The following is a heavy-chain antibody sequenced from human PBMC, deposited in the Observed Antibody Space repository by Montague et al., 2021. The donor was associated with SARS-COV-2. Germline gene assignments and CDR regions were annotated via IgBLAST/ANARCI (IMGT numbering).Heavy chain of an antibody. CDR2: IYPGDSET. V-gene: IGHV5-51*01. CDR3: ARLGGLRDYYYYGMDV. Sequence: QSGSEVKKPGESLKISCKGSGYSFISDWIGWVRQMPGKGLEWMGXIYPGDSETRYSPSFQGQVTISADKSISTAYLQWSSLKASDTAMYYCARLGGLRDYYYYGMDVWGQGTTVTVSS. CDR1: GYSFISDW. D-gene: IGHD5-12*01. J-gene: IGHJ6*02.